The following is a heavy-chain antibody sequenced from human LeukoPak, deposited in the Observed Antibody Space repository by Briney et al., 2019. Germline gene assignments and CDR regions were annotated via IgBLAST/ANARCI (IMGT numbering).Heavy chain of an antibody. J-gene: IGHJ4*02. CDR3: ARENSDCGGDCYSHYFDY. CDR1: GGSISSYY. D-gene: IGHD2-21*02. CDR2: IYYSGST. V-gene: IGHV4-59*01. Sequence: SETLSLTCTVSGGSISSYYWSWIRQPPGKGLEWIGYIYYSGSTNYNPSLKSRVTISVDTSKNQFSLKLSSVPAADTAVYYCARENSDCGGDCYSHYFDYWGQGTLVTVSS.